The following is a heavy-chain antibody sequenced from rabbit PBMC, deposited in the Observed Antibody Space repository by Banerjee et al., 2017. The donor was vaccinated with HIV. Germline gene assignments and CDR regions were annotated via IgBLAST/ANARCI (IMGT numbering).Heavy chain of an antibody. D-gene: IGHD7-1*01. Sequence: QEQLEESGGDLVKPEGSLTLTCTASGWSFSSSYWICWVRQAPGKGLEWIACIYAGGSAFTAYASWAKGRFTISKTSSTTVTLQMTSLTAADTATYFCARDLTGVTGWNFNLWGPGTLVTVS. V-gene: IGHV1S45*01. CDR2: IYAGGSAFT. J-gene: IGHJ4*01. CDR3: ARDLTGVTGWNFNL. CDR1: GWSFSSSYW.